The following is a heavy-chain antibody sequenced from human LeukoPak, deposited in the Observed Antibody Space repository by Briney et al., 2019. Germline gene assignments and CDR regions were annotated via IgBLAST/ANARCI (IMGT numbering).Heavy chain of an antibody. D-gene: IGHD4-17*01. J-gene: IGHJ5*02. CDR1: GGSISSGGYY. Sequence: NTSETLSLTCTVSGGSISSGGYYWSWIRQHPGKGLEWIGYIYYSGSTYYNPSLKSRVTISVDTSKNQFSLKLSFVTAADTAVYYCARVYGDYDNWFDPWGQGTLVTVSS. CDR3: ARVYGDYDNWFDP. CDR2: IYYSGST. V-gene: IGHV4-31*03.